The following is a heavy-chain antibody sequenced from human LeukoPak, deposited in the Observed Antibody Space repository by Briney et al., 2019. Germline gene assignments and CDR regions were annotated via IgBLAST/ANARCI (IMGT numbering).Heavy chain of an antibody. CDR3: ARDRCGGDCYSPGSDAFDI. D-gene: IGHD2-21*02. CDR2: IYYSGAT. V-gene: IGHV4-61*01. Sequence: SETLSLTCTVSGGSVSSGNYYWSWIRQPPGKGLEWIGHIYYSGATNYNPSLKSRVTISIDTSRHQFSLKLSSVTAADTAVYYCARDRCGGDCYSPGSDAFDIWGQGTMVTVSS. CDR1: GGSVSSGNYY. J-gene: IGHJ3*02.